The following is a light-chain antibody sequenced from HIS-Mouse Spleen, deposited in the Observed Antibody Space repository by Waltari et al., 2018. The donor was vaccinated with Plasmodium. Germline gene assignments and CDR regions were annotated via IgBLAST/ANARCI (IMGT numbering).Light chain of an antibody. J-gene: IGLJ2*01. CDR3: CSYAGSRMV. CDR1: SSDVGSYNL. CDR2: EGR. V-gene: IGLV2-23*01. Sequence: QSALTQPASVSGSPGQSITIPCTGTSSDVGSYNLVSWYQQHPGKAPKLMIYEGRKRPQGVSNRFYGSNSGNTASLTISGRQAEDEADYYCCSYAGSRMVFGGGTKLTVL.